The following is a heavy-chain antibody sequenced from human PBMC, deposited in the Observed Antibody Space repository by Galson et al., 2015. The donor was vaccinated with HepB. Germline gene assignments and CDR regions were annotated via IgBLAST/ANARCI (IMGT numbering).Heavy chain of an antibody. CDR2: IKQDGSEK. J-gene: IGHJ3*02. Sequence: SLRLSCAASGFTFSSYWMSWVRQAPGKGLEWVANIKQDGSEKYYVDSVKGRFTISRDNAKNSLYLQMNSLRAEDTAVYYCAREMIVVVRAFDIWGQGTMVTVSS. CDR1: GFTFSSYW. D-gene: IGHD3-22*01. V-gene: IGHV3-7*03. CDR3: AREMIVVVRAFDI.